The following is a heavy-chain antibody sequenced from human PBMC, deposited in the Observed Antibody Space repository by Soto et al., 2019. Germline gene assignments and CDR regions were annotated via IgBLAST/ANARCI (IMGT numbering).Heavy chain of an antibody. Sequence: QVQLVESGGGVVQPGRSLRLSCAASGFTFSSYGMHWVRQAPGKGLEWVAVIWYDGSNKYYADSVKGRFTISRDNSKNTLYLQMNSLRAEDTAVYYCASSYIAAAGTNYWGQGTLVTVSS. CDR3: ASSYIAAAGTNY. CDR1: GFTFSSYG. CDR2: IWYDGSNK. V-gene: IGHV3-33*01. J-gene: IGHJ4*02. D-gene: IGHD6-13*01.